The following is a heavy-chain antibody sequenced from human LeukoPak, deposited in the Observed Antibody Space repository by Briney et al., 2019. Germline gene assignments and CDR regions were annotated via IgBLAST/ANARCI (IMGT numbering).Heavy chain of an antibody. V-gene: IGHV3-15*01. CDR2: IKSKTDGGTT. J-gene: IGHJ4*02. Sequence: PGGSLRLSCAASGFTFSSYAMSWVRQAPGKGLEWVGRIKSKTDGGTTDYAAPVKGRFTISRDDSKNTLYLQMNSLKTEDTAVYYCTLTSPAPGSSGWSNHEYYFDYWGQGTLVTVSS. D-gene: IGHD6-19*01. CDR3: TLTSPAPGSSGWSNHEYYFDY. CDR1: GFTFSSYA.